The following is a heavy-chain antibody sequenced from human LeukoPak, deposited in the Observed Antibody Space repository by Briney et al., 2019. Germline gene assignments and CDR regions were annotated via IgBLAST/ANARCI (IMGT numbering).Heavy chain of an antibody. CDR2: ISKDGNSQ. CDR3: AGESFDI. V-gene: IGHV3-30*04. Sequence: GGSLRLSCAASGFTFISYALDWVRQAPGKGLEWVAVISKDGNSQNYADSVKGRFTISRDNSKNTLYLQMNSLRPEDTAVYYCAGESFDIWGQGTTVTVSS. CDR1: GFTFISYA. J-gene: IGHJ3*02.